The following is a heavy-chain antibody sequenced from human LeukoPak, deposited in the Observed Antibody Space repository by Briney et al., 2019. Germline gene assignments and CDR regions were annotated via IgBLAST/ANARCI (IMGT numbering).Heavy chain of an antibody. Sequence: SGPTLVKPPQTLTLTCTFSGFSLSTSGVGVGWIRQPPGKALEWLALIYWDDDKRYSPSLKSRLTITKDTSKNQVVLTMTNMDPVDTATYYCAHIPQLSSGWYSFDYWGQGTLVTVSS. CDR3: AHIPQLSSGWYSFDY. CDR2: IYWDDDK. J-gene: IGHJ4*02. CDR1: GFSLSTSGVG. D-gene: IGHD6-19*01. V-gene: IGHV2-5*02.